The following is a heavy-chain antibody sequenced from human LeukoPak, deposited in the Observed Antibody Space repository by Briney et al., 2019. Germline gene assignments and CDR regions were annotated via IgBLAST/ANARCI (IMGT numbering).Heavy chain of an antibody. CDR1: GGSISSYY. D-gene: IGHD1-7*01. CDR3: ARGMDWNYFFDY. V-gene: IGHV4-59*01. J-gene: IGHJ4*02. CDR2: IYYSGST. Sequence: PSETLSLTCTVSGGSISSYYWSWIRQPPGKGLEWIGYIYYSGSTNYDPSLKSRVTISVDTSKNQFSLKLSSVTAADTAVYYCARGMDWNYFFDYRGQGTLVTVSS.